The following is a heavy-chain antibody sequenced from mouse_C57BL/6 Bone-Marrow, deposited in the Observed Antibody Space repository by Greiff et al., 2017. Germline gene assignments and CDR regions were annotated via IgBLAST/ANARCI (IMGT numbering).Heavy chain of an antibody. CDR1: GFNIKDDY. CDR2: IDPENGDT. Sequence: VQLQQSGAELVRPGASVKLSCTASGFNIKDDYMHWVKQRPEQGLAWIGWIDPENGDTEYASKFQGKATITADTSSNTAYLQLSSLTSEDTAVYYCTTRGDGSRSFAYWGQGTLVTVSA. J-gene: IGHJ3*01. D-gene: IGHD1-1*01. CDR3: TTRGDGSRSFAY. V-gene: IGHV14-4*01.